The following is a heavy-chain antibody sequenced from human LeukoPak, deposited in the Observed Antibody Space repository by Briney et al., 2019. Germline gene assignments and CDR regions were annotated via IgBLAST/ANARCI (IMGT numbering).Heavy chain of an antibody. CDR1: GFTFSSYA. J-gene: IGHJ4*02. CDR2: ISGSGGRT. V-gene: IGHV3-23*01. CDR3: AKDRGGGNLDFDY. Sequence: GSLRLSCAASGFTFSSYAMTWVRQAPGKGLEWVSVISGSGGRTYYADSVKGRFTISRDNSKNTLYLQMSSLRAEDTAVYYCAKDRGGGNLDFDYWGQGTLVTASS. D-gene: IGHD2-15*01.